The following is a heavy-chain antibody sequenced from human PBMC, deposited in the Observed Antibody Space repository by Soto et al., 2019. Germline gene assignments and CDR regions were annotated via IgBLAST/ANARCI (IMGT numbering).Heavy chain of an antibody. CDR3: SRIAVSGPLNGFDY. V-gene: IGHV4-30-4*01. J-gene: IGHJ4*02. CDR2: IYYSGST. CDR1: GGSLSSGDYY. D-gene: IGHD6-19*01. Sequence: PSETLSLTCTVSGGSLSSGDYYWSWIRQPPGKGLEWIGYIYYSGSTYYNPSLKSRVTISVDTSKNQSSLRLSSVTAADTAVYYCSRIAVSGPLNGFDYSEQGALDTGSA.